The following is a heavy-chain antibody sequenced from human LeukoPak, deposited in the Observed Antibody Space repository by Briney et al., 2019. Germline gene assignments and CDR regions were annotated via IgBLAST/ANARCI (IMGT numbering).Heavy chain of an antibody. J-gene: IGHJ5*02. Sequence: PSETLSLTCTVSGGSISSYYWGWIRQPPGKGLEWIGSIYYSGSTYYNPSLKSRVTISVDTSKNQFSLKLSSVTAADTAVYYCARGVVQLPAATQNWFDPWGQGTLVTVSS. V-gene: IGHV4-39*01. CDR1: GGSISSYY. CDR2: IYYSGST. CDR3: ARGVVQLPAATQNWFDP. D-gene: IGHD2-2*01.